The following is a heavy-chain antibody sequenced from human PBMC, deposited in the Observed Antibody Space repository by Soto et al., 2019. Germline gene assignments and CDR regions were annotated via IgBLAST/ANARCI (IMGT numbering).Heavy chain of an antibody. J-gene: IGHJ6*02. CDR2: IYYSGST. Sequence: PSETLSLTCTVSGGSISSGDYYWSWIRQPPGKGLEWIGYIYYSGSTNYNPSLKSRVTISVDTSKNQFSLKLSSVTAADTAVYYCARGRLMVYAKLHYYYGMDVWGQGTTVTVSS. V-gene: IGHV4-30-4*01. CDR1: GGSISSGDYY. D-gene: IGHD2-8*01. CDR3: ARGRLMVYAKLHYYYGMDV.